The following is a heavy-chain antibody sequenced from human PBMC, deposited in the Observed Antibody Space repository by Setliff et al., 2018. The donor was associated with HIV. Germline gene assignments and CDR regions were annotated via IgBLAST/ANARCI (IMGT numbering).Heavy chain of an antibody. J-gene: IGHJ5*02. V-gene: IGHV4-59*08. CDR2: IYKSGST. Sequence: SETLSLTCAVYGGSFSGYHWSWIRQPPGKGPEWIGYIYKSGSTNYSPSLKSRVTISPDTSKNEFFLKLTSVTAADTAVYYCARQPGYSSGWYFTASGFDPRGQGTLVTVSS. CDR3: ARQPGYSSGWYFTASGFDP. D-gene: IGHD6-19*01. CDR1: GGSFSGYH.